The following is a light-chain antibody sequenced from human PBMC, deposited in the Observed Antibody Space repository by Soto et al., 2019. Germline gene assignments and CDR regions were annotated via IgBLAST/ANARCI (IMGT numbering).Light chain of an antibody. J-gene: IGLJ1*01. CDR2: QDS. CDR3: QAWDSSTAWAV. V-gene: IGLV3-1*01. Sequence: SYELTQPPSVSVSPGQTASITCSGDKLGDKYACWYQQKPRQSPVLVIYQDSKRPSGIPERFSGSNSGNTATLTISGTQAMDEADYYCQAWDSSTAWAVFGTGTKVTVL. CDR1: KLGDKY.